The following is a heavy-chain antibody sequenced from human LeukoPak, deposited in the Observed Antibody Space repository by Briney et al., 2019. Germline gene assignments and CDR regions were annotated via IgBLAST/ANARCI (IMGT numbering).Heavy chain of an antibody. J-gene: IGHJ6*02. CDR2: IYASGVT. V-gene: IGHV4-4*07. D-gene: IGHD4/OR15-4a*01. CDR1: GGSISTYY. Sequence: SETLSLTCAVSGGSISTYYWSWIRQPAGKGVEWIGHIYASGVTKSNPSLKSRVTMSVDTSTNRLSLKVSSVTAADSAVYYCAREGATPASYFYAMDVWGQGTTVTVSS. CDR3: AREGATPASYFYAMDV.